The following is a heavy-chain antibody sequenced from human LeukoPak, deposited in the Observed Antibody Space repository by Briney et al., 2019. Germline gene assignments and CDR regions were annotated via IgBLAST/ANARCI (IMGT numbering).Heavy chain of an antibody. V-gene: IGHV3-13*05. J-gene: IGHJ5*02. D-gene: IGHD6-19*01. CDR2: IGAAGDP. CDR3: ARGGAEGFDP. CDR1: GFTSSSYD. Sequence: PGGSLRLSCAASGFTSSSYDTHWVRHPTGKGVEWVSAIGAAGDPYYSGSVKGRFTISRENAKSSLYLQMNSLRAGDPAVYYCARGGAEGFDPWGQGTLVTVSS.